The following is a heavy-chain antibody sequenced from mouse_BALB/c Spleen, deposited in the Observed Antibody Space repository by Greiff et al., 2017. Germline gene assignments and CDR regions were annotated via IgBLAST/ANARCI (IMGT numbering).Heavy chain of an antibody. CDR2: IDPANGNT. J-gene: IGHJ4*01. CDR3: VRCSSDYAMDY. Sequence: EVQRVESGAELVKPGASVKLSCTASGFNIKDTYMHWVKQRPEQGLEWIGRIDPANGNTKYDPKFQGKATITADTSSNTAYLQLSSLTSEDTAVYYCVRCSSDYAMDYWGQGTSVTVSS. D-gene: IGHD1-1*01. CDR1: GFNIKDTY. V-gene: IGHV14-3*02.